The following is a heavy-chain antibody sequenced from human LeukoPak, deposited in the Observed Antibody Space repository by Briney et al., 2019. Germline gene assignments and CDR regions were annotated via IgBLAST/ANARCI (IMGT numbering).Heavy chain of an antibody. CDR3: ARDRTATAAAGTNWFDP. Sequence: GASVKVSCKASGYTFTSYGISWVRQAPGQGLEWMGWISAYNGNTNYAQKLQGRVTMTTDTSTSTAYLELRSLRSDDTAVYYCARDRTATAAAGTNWFDPWGQGTLVTVSS. CDR1: GYTFTSYG. CDR2: ISAYNGNT. D-gene: IGHD6-13*01. J-gene: IGHJ5*02. V-gene: IGHV1-18*01.